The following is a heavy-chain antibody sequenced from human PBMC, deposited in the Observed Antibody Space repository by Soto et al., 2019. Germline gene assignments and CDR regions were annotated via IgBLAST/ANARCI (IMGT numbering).Heavy chain of an antibody. V-gene: IGHV3-15*07. J-gene: IGHJ6*02. D-gene: IGHD2-15*01. CDR2: IKTNTEGGTT. CDR1: GLTISNAW. Sequence: PGGSLRLSCAASGLTISNAWMTWVRQAPGKGLKWVGRIKTNTEGGTTDYAAAVKGRFTVSRDDSKNTLYLQMNSLKTDDTAVYYCTTGSVEGVWGQGTTVTVSS. CDR3: TTGSVEGV.